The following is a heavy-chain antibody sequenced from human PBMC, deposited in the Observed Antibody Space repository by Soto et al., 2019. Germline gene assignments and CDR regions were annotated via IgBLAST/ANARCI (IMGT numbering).Heavy chain of an antibody. D-gene: IGHD5-12*01. CDR3: AHFNGYEEFEY. J-gene: IGHJ4*02. Sequence: SGPTLVNPTQTLTLTCTFSGFSLSTSGAGVGWIRQPPGKALEWLAVIYWNDDKRYSPSLKSRLTITKGTSDNQVVLTMTNVDPVDTASYYCAHFNGYEEFEYWGQGTLVTVSS. CDR2: IYWNDDK. CDR1: GFSLSTSGAG. V-gene: IGHV2-5*01.